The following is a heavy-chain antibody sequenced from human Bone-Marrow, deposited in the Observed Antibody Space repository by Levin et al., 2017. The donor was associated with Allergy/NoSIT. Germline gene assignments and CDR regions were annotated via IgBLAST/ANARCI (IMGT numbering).Heavy chain of an antibody. V-gene: IGHV3-21*01. CDR2: ISSSSSYI. Sequence: GESLKISCAASGFTFSSYSMNWVRQAPGKGLEWVSSISSSSSYIYYADSVKGRFTISRDNAKNSLYLQMNSLRAEDTAVYYCARLEISYSYGYSFDYWGQGTLVTVSS. CDR1: GFTFSSYS. J-gene: IGHJ4*02. D-gene: IGHD5-18*01. CDR3: ARLEISYSYGYSFDY.